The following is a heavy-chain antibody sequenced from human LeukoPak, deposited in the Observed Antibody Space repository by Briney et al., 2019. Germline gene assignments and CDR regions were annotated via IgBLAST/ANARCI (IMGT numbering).Heavy chain of an antibody. CDR1: GGSISSGGYY. Sequence: SETLSLTCTVSGGSISSGGYYWSWIRQHPGKGLEWIGYIYYSGSTYYNPSLKSRVTISADTSKNQFSLKLSSVTAADTAVYYCARNEVYYYDSSGYPAHFDYWGQGTLVTVSS. V-gene: IGHV4-31*03. J-gene: IGHJ4*02. D-gene: IGHD3-22*01. CDR3: ARNEVYYYDSSGYPAHFDY. CDR2: IYYSGST.